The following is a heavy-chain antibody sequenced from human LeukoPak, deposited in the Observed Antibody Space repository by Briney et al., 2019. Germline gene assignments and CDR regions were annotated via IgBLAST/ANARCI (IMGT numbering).Heavy chain of an antibody. J-gene: IGHJ4*02. Sequence: ESGPTLVKPTPPLTLTCTFSGFSLDTNGVGVGWIRQPPGKALEWLALIYWDDDKRYSPSLKSRLTITKDTSKNQVVLTMTNMDPVDTATYYCARPVVVVAAPTYYFDYWGQGTLVTVSS. CDR1: GFSLDTNGVG. V-gene: IGHV2-5*02. D-gene: IGHD2-15*01. CDR3: ARPVVVVAAPTYYFDY. CDR2: IYWDDDK.